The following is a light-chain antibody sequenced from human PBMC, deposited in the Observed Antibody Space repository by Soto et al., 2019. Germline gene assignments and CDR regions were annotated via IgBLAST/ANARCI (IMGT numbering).Light chain of an antibody. CDR3: LQYQNLWA. J-gene: IGKJ1*01. V-gene: IGKV3-15*01. CDR1: QNIYYN. Sequence: ILMTQSPATVSVSPGESATLSCGASQNIYYNDAWYKHGPGHAPRLLIYRASTRAPGVPARFSGSGSGTEFTLTLSSLQPEDFTVYSCLQYQNLWAFGQGAKVDLK. CDR2: RAS.